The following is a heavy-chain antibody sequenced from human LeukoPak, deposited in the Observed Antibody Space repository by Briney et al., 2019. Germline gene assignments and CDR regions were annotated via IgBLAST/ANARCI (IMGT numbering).Heavy chain of an antibody. D-gene: IGHD2-15*01. Sequence: PSEALSLTCNVSGDSIISYYWSWIRQPPGKGLEWIGYTYYTGTTSYNPSLKSRVTISVDPSKNQFSLKLSSVTAADRAVYYCARGASSSDFWGQATLVTVSS. CDR1: GDSIISYY. CDR2: TYYTGTT. CDR3: ARGASSSDF. V-gene: IGHV4-59*01. J-gene: IGHJ4*02.